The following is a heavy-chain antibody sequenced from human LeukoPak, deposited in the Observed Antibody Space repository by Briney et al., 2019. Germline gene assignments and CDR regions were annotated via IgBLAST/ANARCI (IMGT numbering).Heavy chain of an antibody. CDR3: ARAGYYDGSTFDY. V-gene: IGHV3-11*01. J-gene: IGHJ4*02. D-gene: IGHD3-22*01. Sequence: GGSLRLSCAASGFTFGDNYMTWIRQAPGKGLEWVSYISSSGSNTYYADSVKGRFTISRDNAKKSLYLQMNSLRAEDTAAYYCARAGYYDGSTFDYWGQGTLVTVSS. CDR2: ISSSGSNT. CDR1: GFTFGDNY.